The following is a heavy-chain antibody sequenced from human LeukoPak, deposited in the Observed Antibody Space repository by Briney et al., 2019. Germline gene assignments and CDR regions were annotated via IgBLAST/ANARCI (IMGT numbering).Heavy chain of an antibody. J-gene: IGHJ4*02. V-gene: IGHV5-51*01. Sequence: GESLKISCKGSGYSFTSYCIGWVRQMPGKGLEWMVIIYPGDSDTRYSPSFQGQVTISADKSISTAYLQWSSLKASDTAMYYCARRQGYYDSSGCFDYWGQGSLVTVSS. D-gene: IGHD3-22*01. CDR2: IYPGDSDT. CDR1: GYSFTSYC. CDR3: ARRQGYYDSSGCFDY.